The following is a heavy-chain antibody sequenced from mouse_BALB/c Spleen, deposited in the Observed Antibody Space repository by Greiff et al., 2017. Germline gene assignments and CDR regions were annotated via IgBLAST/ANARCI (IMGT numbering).Heavy chain of an antibody. J-gene: IGHJ4*01. CDR1: GYTFSSYW. V-gene: IGHV1-9*01. CDR2: ILPGSGST. Sequence: LMKPGASVKISCKATGYTFSSYWIEWVKQRPGHGLEWIGEILPGSGSTNYNEKFKGKATFTADTSSNTAYMQLSSLTSEDSAVYYCARSPDLYAMDYWGQGTSVTVSS. CDR3: ARSPDLYAMDY.